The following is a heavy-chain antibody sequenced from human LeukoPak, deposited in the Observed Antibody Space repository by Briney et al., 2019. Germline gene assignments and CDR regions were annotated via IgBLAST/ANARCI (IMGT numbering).Heavy chain of an antibody. CDR3: ARGFCTNTNCFVDSPLDV. CDR1: EFTFSNYA. CDR2: IWYDGSNQ. V-gene: IGHV3-33*01. Sequence: GRSLRLSCAASEFTFSNYAMHWVRQAPGKGLEWVAFIWYDGSNQYLADSVKGRFTISRDNTKLSLQMNSLRAEDTAVYYCARGFCTNTNCFVDSPLDVWGQGTTVTVSS. D-gene: IGHD2-2*01. J-gene: IGHJ6*02.